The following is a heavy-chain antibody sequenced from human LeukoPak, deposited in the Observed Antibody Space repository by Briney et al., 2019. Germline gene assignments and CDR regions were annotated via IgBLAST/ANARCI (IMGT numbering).Heavy chain of an antibody. V-gene: IGHV3-7*01. J-gene: IGHJ4*02. Sequence: GGSLRLSCAASGFTFSSYWMSWVRQAPGKGLEWVANIKQDGSEKYYVDSVKGRFTISRDNAKNSLYLQMNSLRAEDTAVYYCAMTKPLEMATIRFDYWGQGTLVTVSS. D-gene: IGHD5-24*01. CDR3: AMTKPLEMATIRFDY. CDR1: GFTFSSYW. CDR2: IKQDGSEK.